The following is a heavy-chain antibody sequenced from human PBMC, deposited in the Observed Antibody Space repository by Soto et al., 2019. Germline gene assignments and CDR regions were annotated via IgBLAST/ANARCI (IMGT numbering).Heavy chain of an antibody. Sequence: DVQLVESGGGSVQPGRSLRLTCAASGSNLYDYAMHWIRQVPGKGLEWVSGIYYSGIKIDYADSVKGRFTISRDNARNTLSLQMNSLRPEDTALYYCVKDLTPGGLDSWGRGTLVTVSS. J-gene: IGHJ5*01. D-gene: IGHD2-8*02. CDR1: GSNLYDYA. CDR2: IYYSGIKI. CDR3: VKDLTPGGLDS. V-gene: IGHV3-9*01.